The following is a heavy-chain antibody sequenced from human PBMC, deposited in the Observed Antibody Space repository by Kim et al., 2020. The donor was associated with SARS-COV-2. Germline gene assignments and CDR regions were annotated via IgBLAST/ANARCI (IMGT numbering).Heavy chain of an antibody. D-gene: IGHD4-17*01. CDR3: ARSLRGTVTIDAFDI. V-gene: IGHV5-10-1*01. Sequence: PSFQGHVTISAEKSISTAYLQWSSLKASDTAMYYCARSLRGTVTIDAFDIWGQGTMVTVSS. J-gene: IGHJ3*02.